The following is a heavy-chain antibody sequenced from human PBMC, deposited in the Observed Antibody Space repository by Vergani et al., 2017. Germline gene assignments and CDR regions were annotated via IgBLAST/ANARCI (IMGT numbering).Heavy chain of an antibody. CDR2: IGTNGGTT. J-gene: IGHJ4*02. CDR3: ANIAAPGPRGRGTGN. Sequence: EVQLVESGGGLVQPGGSLRLSCSTFGFTFSSYAMYWVRQAPGKGLEFVSSIGTNGGTTYYADSVKGRFTISRDNSESTLHLQMTSLRAEDTAVYYCANIAAPGPRGRGTGNWGQGTLVTVSS. CDR1: GFTFSSYA. V-gene: IGHV3-64D*06. D-gene: IGHD6-13*01.